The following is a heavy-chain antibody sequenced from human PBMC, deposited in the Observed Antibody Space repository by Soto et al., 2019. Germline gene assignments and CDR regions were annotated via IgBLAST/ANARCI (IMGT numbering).Heavy chain of an antibody. J-gene: IGHJ4*02. D-gene: IGHD3-10*01. CDR3: ARRVGYYGSGSYYDY. CDR2: IFGSGGA. CDR1: GGSITNYY. Sequence: QVQLQESGPGLVRPSETLSLTCTVSGGSITNYYWTWIRQPAGKGLEWIGRIFGSGGADYNPSLKSRITMSVDTSKNHFSLKVTSVTAADTAVYYCARRVGYYGSGSYYDYWGPGTLVTVSS. V-gene: IGHV4-4*07.